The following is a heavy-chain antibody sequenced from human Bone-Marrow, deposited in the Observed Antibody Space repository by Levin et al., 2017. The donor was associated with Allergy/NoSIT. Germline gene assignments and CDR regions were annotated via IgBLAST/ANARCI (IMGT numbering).Heavy chain of an antibody. CDR3: AIYTLGYCSSTSCYYYYYGMDV. J-gene: IGHJ6*02. V-gene: IGHV1-8*01. Sequence: ASVKVSCKASGYTFTSYDINWVRQATGQGLEWMGWMNPNSGNTGYAQKFQGRVTMTRNTSISTAYMELSSLRSEDTAVYYCAIYTLGYCSSTSCYYYYYGMDVWGQGTTVTVSS. CDR1: GYTFTSYD. CDR2: MNPNSGNT. D-gene: IGHD2-2*01.